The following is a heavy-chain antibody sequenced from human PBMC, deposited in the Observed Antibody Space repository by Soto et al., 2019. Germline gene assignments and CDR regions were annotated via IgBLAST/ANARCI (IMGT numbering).Heavy chain of an antibody. CDR2: IWYDGSNK. J-gene: IGHJ3*02. D-gene: IGHD6-19*01. CDR1: GFTFSSYG. Sequence: PGGSLRLSCAASGFTFSSYGMHWVRQAPGKGLEWVAVIWYDGSNKYYADSVKGRFTISRDNSKNTLYLQMNSLRAEDTAVYYCARDRAVLDAFDIWGQGTMVTVSS. CDR3: ARDRAVLDAFDI. V-gene: IGHV3-33*01.